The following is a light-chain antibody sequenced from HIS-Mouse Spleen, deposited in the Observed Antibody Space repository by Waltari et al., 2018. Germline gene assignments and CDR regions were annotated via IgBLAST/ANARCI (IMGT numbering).Light chain of an antibody. V-gene: IGKV3-11*01. CDR3: QQRSNWPPGT. Sequence: EIVLTQSPATLSLSPGERATLSCRASQSVSSYLACYQQKPGQAPRLLIYDASNRATGIPARFSGSGSGTDFTLTISSLEPEDFAVYYCQQRSNWPPGTFGPGTKVDIK. J-gene: IGKJ3*01. CDR2: DAS. CDR1: QSVSSY.